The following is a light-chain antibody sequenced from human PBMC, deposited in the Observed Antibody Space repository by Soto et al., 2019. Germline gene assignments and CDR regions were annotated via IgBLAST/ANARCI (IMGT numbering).Light chain of an antibody. V-gene: IGLV4-69*01. CDR2: LNSDGSH. CDR3: QTWGTGTVV. CDR1: SGHSRYA. J-gene: IGLJ2*01. Sequence: QLVLTQSPSASASLGASVKLTCTLSSGHSRYAIAWHQQQPEKGPRYLMNLNSDGSHSRGDGIPDRFSGSSSGAERYLTISSLQSEDEADYYCQTWGTGTVVFGGGTKVTVL.